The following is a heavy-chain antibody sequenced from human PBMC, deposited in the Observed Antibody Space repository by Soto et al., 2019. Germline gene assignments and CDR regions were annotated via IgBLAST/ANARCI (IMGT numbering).Heavy chain of an antibody. J-gene: IGHJ5*02. D-gene: IGHD3-10*01. V-gene: IGHV4-30-2*01. CDR2: ISQTGAT. CDR3: ARAVSPYFGTWFDR. Sequence: PSETLSLTCAVSGGSITSGNSYSWAWIRQPPGRGLEWIGSISQTGATSYNPSLKSRVSVSLDKSKNQFSLRLSSVTAADMAVYYCARAVSPYFGTWFDRWGQGLPVTVSS. CDR1: GGSITSGNSYS.